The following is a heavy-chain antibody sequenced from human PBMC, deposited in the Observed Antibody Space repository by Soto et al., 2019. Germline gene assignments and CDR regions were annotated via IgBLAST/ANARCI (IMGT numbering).Heavy chain of an antibody. CDR3: ARDHCIGGSRQSSYGMHV. V-gene: IGHV1-69*13. CDR2: IIPIFGTA. J-gene: IGHJ6*02. Sequence: SVKVSCKASGGTFSSYAISWVRQAPGQGLEWMGGIIPIFGTANYAQKFQGRVTITADESTSTAYMELSSLRSEDTAVYYCARDHCIGGSRQSSYGMHVCGPGTMVT. CDR1: GGTFSSYA. D-gene: IGHD2-15*01.